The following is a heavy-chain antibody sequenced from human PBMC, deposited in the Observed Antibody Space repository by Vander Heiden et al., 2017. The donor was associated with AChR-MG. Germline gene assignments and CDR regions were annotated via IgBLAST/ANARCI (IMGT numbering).Heavy chain of an antibody. J-gene: IGHJ3*02. CDR2: ISYDRSNK. V-gene: IGHV3-30-3*01. Sequence: QAQLVVSGGGVVQPGRCLSLCRAASAIPVSRNAMHGVRQAPGKGLEWVAVISYDRSNKYYAGSVKGRFTISRDNSKNTLYLQMNSLRAEDTAVYYCAREGIAAAGQNDAFDIWGQGTMVTVSS. CDR1: AIPVSRNA. D-gene: IGHD6-13*01. CDR3: AREGIAAAGQNDAFDI.